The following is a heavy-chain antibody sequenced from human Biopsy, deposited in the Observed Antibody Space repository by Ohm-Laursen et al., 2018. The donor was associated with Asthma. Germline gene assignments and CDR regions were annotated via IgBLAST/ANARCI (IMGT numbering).Heavy chain of an antibody. Sequence: SLRLSCSASGFTVSTNGMSWVRQPPGKGLEWISYISSSGSSILYADSVKGRFTISRDNAKNSLHLQMNSLRAEDTAIYYCARDIAFGGVHDFWGQGTLVAVSS. CDR2: ISSSGSSI. J-gene: IGHJ4*02. V-gene: IGHV3-11*01. CDR1: GFTVSTNG. CDR3: ARDIAFGGVHDF. D-gene: IGHD3-16*01.